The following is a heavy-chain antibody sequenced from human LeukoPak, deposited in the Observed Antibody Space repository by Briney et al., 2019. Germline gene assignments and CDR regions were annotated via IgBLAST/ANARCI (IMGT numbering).Heavy chain of an antibody. D-gene: IGHD1-26*01. CDR3: AREPYSVGATTYYYYYMDV. J-gene: IGHJ6*03. Sequence: ASVKVSCKASGYTFTGYYMHWVRQAPGQGLEWMGRINPKNGDTNYAQKFQGRVTMTRDTSISTAYMELSRLRSDDTAVYYCAREPYSVGATTYYYYYMDVWGKGTTVTISS. CDR2: INPKNGDT. CDR1: GYTFTGYY. V-gene: IGHV1-2*06.